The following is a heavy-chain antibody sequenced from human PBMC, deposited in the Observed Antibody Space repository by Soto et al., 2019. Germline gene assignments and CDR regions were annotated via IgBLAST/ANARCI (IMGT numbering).Heavy chain of an antibody. V-gene: IGHV3-30*03. J-gene: IGHJ6*02. CDR2: ISYDGSEK. CDR3: ARVDNSEYGLDV. CDR1: GFTFSSYG. D-gene: IGHD4-4*01. Sequence: GGSLRLSCAVSGFTFSSYGMHWVRQAPVKGLEWVAFISYDGSEKYYGDSFKGRFTVSRDNAKKSLHLQMNSLRAEDTAEYYCARVDNSEYGLDVWGQGTTVTVSS.